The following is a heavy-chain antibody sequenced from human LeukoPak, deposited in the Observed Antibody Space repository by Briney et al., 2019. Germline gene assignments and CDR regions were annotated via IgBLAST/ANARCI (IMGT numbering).Heavy chain of an antibody. CDR1: GYTFTGYY. J-gene: IGHJ5*02. CDR3: ARETRGYSFGYWFDP. D-gene: IGHD5-18*01. Sequence: GASVKVSCKASGYTFTGYYMHWVRQAPGQGLEWMGWINPNSGGTNYAQKFQGRVTMTRDTSISTAYMELSRLRSDDTAVYYCARETRGYSFGYWFDPWGQGTLVTVSS. CDR2: INPNSGGT. V-gene: IGHV1-2*02.